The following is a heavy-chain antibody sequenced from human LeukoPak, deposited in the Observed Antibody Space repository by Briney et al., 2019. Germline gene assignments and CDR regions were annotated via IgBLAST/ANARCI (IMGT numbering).Heavy chain of an antibody. CDR3: ATAPYQLTNYYYYYMDV. CDR2: IIPIFRPA. CDR1: GGTFSSYA. V-gene: IGHV1-69*05. D-gene: IGHD2-2*01. Sequence: ASVKVSCKASGGTFSSYAINWLRQAPGQGLEWMGGIIPIFRPANYAQKFQGRVTITTDESTSTAYMELSSLRSEDTAMYYCATAPYQLTNYYYYYMDVWGKGTTVTVSS. J-gene: IGHJ6*03.